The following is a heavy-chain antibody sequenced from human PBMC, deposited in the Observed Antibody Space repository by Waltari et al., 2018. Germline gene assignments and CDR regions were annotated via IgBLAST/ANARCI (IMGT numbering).Heavy chain of an antibody. CDR3: ARDRDWTLFDY. J-gene: IGHJ4*02. CDR1: GFTFSKYV. Sequence: EVHLVKSGGGSVQPGGSLRLSCEASGFTFSKYVMHWVRQAPGKGLVWVSRISHEATVITYTDSVEGRFTVSRDNAKNTLYLQMNSLRADDTAVYYCARDRDWTLFDYWGQGTVVTVSS. CDR2: ISHEATVI. D-gene: IGHD1-1*01. V-gene: IGHV3-74*01.